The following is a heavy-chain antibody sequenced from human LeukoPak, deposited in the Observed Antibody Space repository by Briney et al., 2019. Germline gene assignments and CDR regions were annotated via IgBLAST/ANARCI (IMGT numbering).Heavy chain of an antibody. Sequence: PSETLSLTCTVSGGSISSYYWSWIRQPPGKGLEWIGYIYYSGSTNYNPSLKSRVTISVDTSKNQFSLKLSSVTAADTAVYYCSGDYVTRWTGDYWGQGTLVTVSS. CDR1: GGSISSYY. CDR2: IYYSGST. CDR3: SGDYVTRWTGDY. J-gene: IGHJ4*02. D-gene: IGHD4-17*01. V-gene: IGHV4-59*08.